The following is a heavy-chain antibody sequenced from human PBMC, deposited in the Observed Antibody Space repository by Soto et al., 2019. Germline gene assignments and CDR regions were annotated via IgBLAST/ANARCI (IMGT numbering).Heavy chain of an antibody. V-gene: IGHV3-48*03. D-gene: IGHD7-27*01. CDR1: GFTFSSYE. CDR3: ARVVNWGFDY. Sequence: GGSLRLSCAASGFTFSSYEMNWVRQAPGKGLEWVSYISSSGSTIYYADSVKGRFTISRDNAKNSLYLQMNSLRAEDTAVYYCARVVNWGFDYWGQGTLVTVSS. CDR2: ISSSGSTI. J-gene: IGHJ4*02.